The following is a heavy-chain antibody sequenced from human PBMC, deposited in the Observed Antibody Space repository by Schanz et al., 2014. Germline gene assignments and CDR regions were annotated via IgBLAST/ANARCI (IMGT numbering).Heavy chain of an antibody. CDR1: GGTFSSYA. CDR3: AREVGLYDRGWFDP. CDR2: IIPILGIA. Sequence: QVQLVQSGAEVKKPGSPVKVSCKSSGGTFSSYAISWVRQAPGQGLEWMGRIIPILGIATYAQKFQGRLTMTTDTSTSTAYMELRSLRSDDTAVYYCAREVGLYDRGWFDPWGQGTLVTVSS. V-gene: IGHV1-69*04. J-gene: IGHJ5*02. D-gene: IGHD3-22*01.